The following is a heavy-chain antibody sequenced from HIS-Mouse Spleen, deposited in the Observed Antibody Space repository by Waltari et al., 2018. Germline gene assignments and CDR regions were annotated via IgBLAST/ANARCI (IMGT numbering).Heavy chain of an antibody. J-gene: IGHJ3*02. V-gene: IGHV3-33*06. CDR1: GFTFSSYG. Sequence: QVQLVESGGGVVQPGRSLRLSCAASGFTFSSYGMPWVRQAPGKGLEWVAVIWYDGSNKYYADSVKGRFTISRDNSKNTLYLQMNSLRAEDTAVYYCAKDRGIAARDAFDIWGQGTMVTVSS. D-gene: IGHD6-6*01. CDR2: IWYDGSNK. CDR3: AKDRGIAARDAFDI.